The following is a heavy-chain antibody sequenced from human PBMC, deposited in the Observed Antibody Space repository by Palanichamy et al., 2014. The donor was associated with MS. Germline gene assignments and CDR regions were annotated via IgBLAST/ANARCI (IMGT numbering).Heavy chain of an antibody. CDR1: GFTFSSYA. J-gene: IGHJ4*02. CDR3: AKGPPLGLVMRIFDY. Sequence: EVQLLESGGGLVQPGGSLRLSCAASGFTFSSYAMSWVRQAPGEGGWEWVSAISGSGGSTYYADSVKGRFTISRDNSKNTLYLQMNSLRAEDTAVYYCAKGPPLGLVMRIFDYWGQGTLVTVSS. CDR2: ISGSGGST. D-gene: IGHD3-9*01. V-gene: IGHV3-23*01.